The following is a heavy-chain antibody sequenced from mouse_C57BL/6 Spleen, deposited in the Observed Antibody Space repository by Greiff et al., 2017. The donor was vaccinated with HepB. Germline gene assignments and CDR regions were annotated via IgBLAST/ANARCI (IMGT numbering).Heavy chain of an antibody. CDR3: ARVWATMVTTSFAY. D-gene: IGHD2-2*01. CDR1: GYTFTDYY. J-gene: IGHJ3*01. CDR2: INPNNGGT. V-gene: IGHV1-26*01. Sequence: EVQLQQSGPELVKPGASVKISCKASGYTFTDYYMNWVKQSHGKSLEWIGDINPNNGGTSYNQKFKGKATLTVDKSSSTAYMELRSLTSEDSAVYYCARVWATMVTTSFAYWGQGTLVTVSA.